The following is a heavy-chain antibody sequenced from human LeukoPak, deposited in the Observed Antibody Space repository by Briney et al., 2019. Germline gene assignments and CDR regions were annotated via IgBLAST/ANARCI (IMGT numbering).Heavy chain of an antibody. J-gene: IGHJ4*02. CDR3: AKDPALLWFGESSFDY. V-gene: IGHV3-23*01. CDR2: ISGSGGST. D-gene: IGHD3-10*01. Sequence: GGSLRLSCAASGFTFSSYAMSWVRQAPGKGLEWVSAISGSGGSTYYADSVKGRFTISRDNSKNTLYLQMNSLRAEDTAVYYCAKDPALLWFGESSFDYWGQGTLVTVSS. CDR1: GFTFSSYA.